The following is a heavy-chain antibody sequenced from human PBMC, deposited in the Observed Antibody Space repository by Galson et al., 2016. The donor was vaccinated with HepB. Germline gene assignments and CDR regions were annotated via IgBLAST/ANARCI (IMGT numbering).Heavy chain of an antibody. CDR2: VYHTGYT. Sequence: SETLSLTCTVSGGSISSSSHFWGWIRQPPGKGLEWIGSVYHTGYTYDNPSVKNRVTISVDTSKNQFSLKLSSVTAADTAIYYCARGGIVGKPYFDYWGQGTLVTVSS. D-gene: IGHD1-26*01. V-gene: IGHV4-39*01. J-gene: IGHJ4*02. CDR3: ARGGIVGKPYFDY. CDR1: GGSISSSSHF.